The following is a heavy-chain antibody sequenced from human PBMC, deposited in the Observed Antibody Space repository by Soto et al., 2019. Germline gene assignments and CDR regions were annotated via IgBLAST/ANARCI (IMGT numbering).Heavy chain of an antibody. CDR1: GFTFSSYE. V-gene: IGHV3-48*03. D-gene: IGHD2-2*01. CDR2: ISSSGSTI. CDR3: ASSGVVPAAMGAYYYGMDV. J-gene: IGHJ6*02. Sequence: GGSLRLSCAASGFTFSSYEMNWVRQAPGKWLEWVSYISSSGSTIYYADSVKGRFTISRDNAKNSLYLQMNSLRAEDTAVYYCASSGVVPAAMGAYYYGMDVWGQGXTVTVYS.